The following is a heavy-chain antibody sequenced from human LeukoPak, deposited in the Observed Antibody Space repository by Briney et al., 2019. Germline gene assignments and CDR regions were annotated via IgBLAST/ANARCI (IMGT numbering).Heavy chain of an antibody. J-gene: IGHJ6*04. Sequence: PSGTLSLTCAVYGGSFGGYYWSWIRQPPGKGLEWIGEINHSGSTNYNPSLKSRVTISVDTSKNQFSLKLSSVTAADTAVYYCARVPYGSGSCYRYYYYGMDVWGKGTTVTVSS. CDR3: ARVPYGSGSCYRYYYYGMDV. D-gene: IGHD3-10*01. CDR1: GGSFGGYY. V-gene: IGHV4-34*01. CDR2: INHSGST.